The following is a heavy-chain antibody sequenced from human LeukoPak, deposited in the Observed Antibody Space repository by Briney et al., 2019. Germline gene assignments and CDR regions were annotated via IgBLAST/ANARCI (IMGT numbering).Heavy chain of an antibody. D-gene: IGHD4-23*01. CDR1: GYSFTSYW. J-gene: IGHJ4*02. Sequence: GESLKISCKGSGYSFTSYWIGWVRQVPGKGLEWMGIIYPGDSDTRYSPSFQGQVTISADKSISTAYLQWSSLKASDTAMYYCARHSLYGGKRQDEFDYWGQGTLVTVSS. CDR3: ARHSLYGGKRQDEFDY. CDR2: IYPGDSDT. V-gene: IGHV5-51*01.